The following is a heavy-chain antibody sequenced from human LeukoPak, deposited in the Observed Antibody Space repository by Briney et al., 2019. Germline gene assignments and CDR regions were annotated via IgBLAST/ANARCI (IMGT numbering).Heavy chain of an antibody. J-gene: IGHJ6*03. CDR2: ISSSSSYI. D-gene: IGHD4-11*01. CDR1: GFTFSSYS. V-gene: IGHV3-21*01. CDR3: ARVYSGGNYMDV. Sequence: GGSLRLSCAASGFTFSSYSMNWVRQAPGKGLEWVSSISSSSSYIYYADSVKGRFTISRDNAKNSLYLQMNSLRAEDSAVYYCARVYSGGNYMDVWGKGTTVTVS.